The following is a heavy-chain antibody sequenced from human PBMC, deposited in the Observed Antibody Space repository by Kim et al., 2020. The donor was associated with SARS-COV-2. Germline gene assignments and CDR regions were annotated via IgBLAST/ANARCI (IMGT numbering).Heavy chain of an antibody. J-gene: IGHJ6*02. D-gene: IGHD2-21*02. CDR2: IIDVGST. V-gene: IGHV3-23*01. CDR3: AKHDPCGGGACPSV. CDR1: GFTFSTSI. Sequence: GGSLRLSCAASGFTFSTSIMTWVRQAPGKGLEWVSAIIDVGSTYYADSVKGRFTISRDNSKSTLYLYVNSLRADDTAVYYCAKHDPCGGGACPSVWGQGTTVIVSS.